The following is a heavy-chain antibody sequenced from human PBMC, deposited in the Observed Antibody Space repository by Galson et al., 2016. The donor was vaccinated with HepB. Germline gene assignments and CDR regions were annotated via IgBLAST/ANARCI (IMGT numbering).Heavy chain of an antibody. CDR3: ARPVMTSGWYNDGLDG. CDR1: GYTFHNYD. V-gene: IGHV1-8*01. D-gene: IGHD6-19*01. CDR2: MNPGNGNV. J-gene: IGHJ6*02. Sequence: SVKVSCKASGYTFHNYDINWVRQASGQGLEWLGWMNPGNGNVGYGQKFQGRVTMTRDTSINTAYLEVSGLRSDDTAVYYCARPVMTSGWYNDGLDGWGQGTTVSVFS.